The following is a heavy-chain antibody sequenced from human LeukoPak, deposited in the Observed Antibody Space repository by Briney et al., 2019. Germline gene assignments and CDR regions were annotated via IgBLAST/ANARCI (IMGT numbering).Heavy chain of an antibody. CDR3: ARQKYYYDSSGSI. D-gene: IGHD3-22*01. CDR2: IYPGDPDT. J-gene: IGHJ4*02. Sequence: GESLKISCKGSGYSFTNYWIGWVRQMPGKGLEWMGIIYPGDPDTRYSPSFQGQVTISADKSISTAYLQWSSLKASDTAMYYCARQKYYYDSSGSIWGQGTLVTVSS. CDR1: GYSFTNYW. V-gene: IGHV5-51*01.